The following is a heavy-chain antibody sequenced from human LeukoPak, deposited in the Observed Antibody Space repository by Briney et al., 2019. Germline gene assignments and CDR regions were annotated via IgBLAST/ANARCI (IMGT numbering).Heavy chain of an antibody. Sequence: SETLSLTCTVSGGSLSSSSYYWGWIRQPPGKGLEWIGSIYYSGSTYYNPSLKSRVTISVDTSKNQFSLKLSSMPAAVTTVYYCARYHYGGGRSFFDYWGQGTLVTVSS. CDR2: IYYSGST. J-gene: IGHJ4*02. D-gene: IGHD4-17*01. CDR1: GGSLSSSSYY. V-gene: IGHV4-39*01. CDR3: ARYHYGGGRSFFDY.